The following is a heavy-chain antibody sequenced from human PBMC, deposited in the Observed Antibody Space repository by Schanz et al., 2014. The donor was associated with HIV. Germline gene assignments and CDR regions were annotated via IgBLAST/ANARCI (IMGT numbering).Heavy chain of an antibody. CDR3: ARSPDWAGTDAFDI. CDR2: MWYDESHK. V-gene: IGHV3-33*01. Sequence: QVQLVESGGGVVQPGRSLRLSCAASGFTFSSYGMHWVRQAPGKGLEWVAAMWYDESHKGYADSVKGRFTISRANPKTTLYLQMTSLRAEDTAIYYCARSPDWAGTDAFDIWGQGTMVTVSS. D-gene: IGHD6-19*01. CDR1: GFTFSSYG. J-gene: IGHJ3*02.